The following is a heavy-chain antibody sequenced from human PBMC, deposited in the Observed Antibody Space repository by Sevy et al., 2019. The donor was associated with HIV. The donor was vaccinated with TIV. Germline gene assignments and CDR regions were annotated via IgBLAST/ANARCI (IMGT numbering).Heavy chain of an antibody. CDR3: ASETRGTARIDP. V-gene: IGHV3-33*08. Sequence: GGSLRLSCAASGFTFSNYFIHWVRQAPGKGLEWVAVIWYDGSNKYYADSVKGRFTVSRDNSENTLYLQMNSLRPEDTGVYYCASETRGTARIDPWGQGTLVTVSS. CDR1: GFTFSNYF. D-gene: IGHD3-16*01. CDR2: IWYDGSNK. J-gene: IGHJ5*02.